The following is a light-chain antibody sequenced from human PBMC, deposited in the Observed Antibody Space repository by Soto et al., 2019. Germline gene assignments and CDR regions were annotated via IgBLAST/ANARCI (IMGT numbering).Light chain of an antibody. CDR3: QQYDYSRT. CDR2: SAS. Sequence: IHLTQSPGSLSASVGEGVTITCRASQGISRYLAWYQHKPGKAPKLLIYSASTLERGVPSRFSGSGSGTEFSLTIRGLQPDDFATYYCQQYDYSRTFGQGTKVDIK. J-gene: IGKJ1*01. V-gene: IGKV1-9*01. CDR1: QGISRY.